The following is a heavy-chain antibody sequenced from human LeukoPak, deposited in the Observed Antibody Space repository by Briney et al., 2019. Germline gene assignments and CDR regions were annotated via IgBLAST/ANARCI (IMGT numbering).Heavy chain of an antibody. CDR1: GFTFSTYA. CDR2: ISNNGDST. CDR3: ARAGSGWYYFDY. J-gene: IGHJ4*02. Sequence: GGSLRLSCSASGFTFSTYAMHWVRQAPGKGLEYVSAISNNGDSTYYADSVKGRFTISRDNSKNTLYLQMNSLRAEDTAVYYCARAGSGWYYFDYWGQGTLVTVSS. D-gene: IGHD6-19*01. V-gene: IGHV3-64*04.